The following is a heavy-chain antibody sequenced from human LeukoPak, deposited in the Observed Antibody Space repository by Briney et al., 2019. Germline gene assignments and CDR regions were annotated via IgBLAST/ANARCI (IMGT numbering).Heavy chain of an antibody. Sequence: GESLKISCKGSGYRFTSYWIGWVRQRPGKGLEWMGIIYPGDTGTRYSPSFQGQVTISADKSMNTAYLQWSSLKAWDTAMYYCTLGDEFGVFDYWGQGTVVTVSS. D-gene: IGHD3-10*01. CDR3: TLGDEFGVFDY. CDR2: IYPGDTGT. CDR1: GYRFTSYW. J-gene: IGHJ4*02. V-gene: IGHV5-51*01.